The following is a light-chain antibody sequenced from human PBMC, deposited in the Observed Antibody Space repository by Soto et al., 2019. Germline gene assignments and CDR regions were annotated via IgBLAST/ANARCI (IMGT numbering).Light chain of an antibody. Sequence: DIQMTHSPSSLSASVGDRVTITCRASQGIDTYLAWFQQKPGKAPKTLIYAASSLHSGVPSRFSGSGFGTDFTLTISSLQPEDFATYYCQHYNGYPQTFGQGTLPEVK. CDR3: QHYNGYPQT. V-gene: IGKV1-16*01. J-gene: IGKJ5*01. CDR2: AAS. CDR1: QGIDTY.